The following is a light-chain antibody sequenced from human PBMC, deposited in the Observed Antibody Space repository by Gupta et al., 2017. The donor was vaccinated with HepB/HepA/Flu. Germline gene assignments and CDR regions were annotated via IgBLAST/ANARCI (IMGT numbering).Light chain of an antibody. CDR1: QSISIY. CDR3: QQRSNWPLFT. Sequence: EIVLTHSPATPSFSAGERATLCCRASQSISIYLAWYQHKPCKAPRLLIPDASNRATGVPARLSGGGSGTDFTLTIISLEPEDFAVYYCQQRSNWPLFTFGQGTKLEIK. J-gene: IGKJ2*01. V-gene: IGKV3-11*01. CDR2: DAS.